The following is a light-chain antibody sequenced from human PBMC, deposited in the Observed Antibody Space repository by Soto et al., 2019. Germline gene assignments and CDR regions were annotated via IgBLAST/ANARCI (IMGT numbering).Light chain of an antibody. CDR2: RNN. J-gene: IGLJ3*02. CDR3: AVWDDSLSAWV. CDR1: TSNIGNNF. Sequence: QSVLTQPPSASGTPGQSLTIPCSGTTSNIGNNFVFWYQHLPGTAPKLLIYRNNQRPSRVPDRFSGSKSGTSASLAISGLRSDDEADYYCAVWDDSLSAWVFGGGTKVTVL. V-gene: IGLV1-47*01.